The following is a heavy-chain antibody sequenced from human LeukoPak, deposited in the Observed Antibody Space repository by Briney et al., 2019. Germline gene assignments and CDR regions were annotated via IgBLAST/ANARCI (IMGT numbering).Heavy chain of an antibody. CDR2: IYYSGST. V-gene: IGHV4-59*01. D-gene: IGHD4-11*01. CDR1: GGSISSYY. Sequence: PSETLSLTCTVSGGSISSYYWGWIRQPPGKGLEWIGYIYYSGSTNYNPSLKSRVSISVDTSKNQFSLKLRSVTAADTAVYFCARAATVATYRELDYWGQGTLVTVSS. CDR3: ARAATVATYRELDY. J-gene: IGHJ4*02.